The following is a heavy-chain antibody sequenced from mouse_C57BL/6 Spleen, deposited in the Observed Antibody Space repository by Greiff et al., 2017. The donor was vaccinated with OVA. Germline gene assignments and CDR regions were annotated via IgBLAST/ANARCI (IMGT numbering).Heavy chain of an antibody. D-gene: IGHD2-4*01. CDR2: IDPNSGGT. V-gene: IGHV1-72*01. Sequence: VQLQQPGAELVKPGASVKLSCKASGYTFTSYWMHWVKQRPGRGLEWIGRIDPNSGGTKYNEKFKSKATLTVDKPSSTAYMQRSSLTSEDSAVYYCASIYYDYDGTTTYAMDYWGQGTSVTVSS. CDR3: ASIYYDYDGTTTYAMDY. J-gene: IGHJ4*01. CDR1: GYTFTSYW.